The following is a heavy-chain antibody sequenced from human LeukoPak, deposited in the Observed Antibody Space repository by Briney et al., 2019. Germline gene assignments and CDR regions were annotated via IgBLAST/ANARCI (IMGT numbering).Heavy chain of an antibody. CDR2: IIGRSGYI. CDR1: GFTFDSYT. D-gene: IGHD3-10*01. J-gene: IGHJ4*02. CDR3: ARVGERRPGTSESFFPAHFDS. Sequence: PGGSLLLSCAASGFTFDSYTMTWVRQAPGKGREWVSSIIGRSGYIYYADSMKGRFTISRDNAKSSLYLQMNSLGPEDTATYYCARVGERRPGTSESFFPAHFDSWGQGTLVIVSS. V-gene: IGHV3-21*01.